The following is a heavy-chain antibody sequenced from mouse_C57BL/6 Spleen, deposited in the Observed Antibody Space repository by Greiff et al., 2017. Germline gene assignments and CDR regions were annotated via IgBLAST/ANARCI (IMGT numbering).Heavy chain of an antibody. D-gene: IGHD2-12*01. CDR1: GYAFSSSW. V-gene: IGHV1-82*01. J-gene: IGHJ2*01. CDR2: IYPGDGDT. Sequence: VKLQQSGPELVKPGASVKISCKASGYAFSSSWMNWVKQRPGKGLEWIGRIYPGDGDTNYNGKFKGKATLTADKSSSTAYMQLSSLTSEDSAVYFCARYQYSYFDYWGQGTTLTVSS. CDR3: ARYQYSYFDY.